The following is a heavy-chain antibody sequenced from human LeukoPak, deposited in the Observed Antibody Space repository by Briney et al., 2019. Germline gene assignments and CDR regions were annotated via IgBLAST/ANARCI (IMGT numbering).Heavy chain of an antibody. D-gene: IGHD3-10*01. CDR3: AKDRSGSTAEYFQD. Sequence: GGSLRLSCAASGFTFSSYAMSWVRQAPGKGLEWVSVISGSGYSTYYADSVKGRFTISRDNSKNTLYLQMNSLRAEDTAVYYCAKDRSGSTAEYFQDWGQGNLVTVSS. J-gene: IGHJ1*01. V-gene: IGHV3-23*01. CDR2: ISGSGYST. CDR1: GFTFSSYA.